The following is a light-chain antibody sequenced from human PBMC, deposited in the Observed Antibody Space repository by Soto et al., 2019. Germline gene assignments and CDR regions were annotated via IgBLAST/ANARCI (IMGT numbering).Light chain of an antibody. CDR3: QQYGSSPPWT. V-gene: IGKV3-20*01. CDR1: QSVTSNY. Sequence: DIVLTQSPGTLSLSPGERATLSCRASQSVTSNYLAWYQQKPGQAPRLLIYDASSRATGIPDRFSGSGSGTDFTLTISRLEPEDFAVYYCQQYGSSPPWTFGQGTKVEIK. J-gene: IGKJ1*01. CDR2: DAS.